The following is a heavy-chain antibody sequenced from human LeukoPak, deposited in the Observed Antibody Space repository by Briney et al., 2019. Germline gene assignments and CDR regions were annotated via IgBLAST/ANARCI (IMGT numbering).Heavy chain of an antibody. Sequence: SETLSLTCTASGDSISSYYWSWIRQPPGKGLEWIGYIYYSGSTNYNPSLKSRVTISVDTSKNQFSLKLSSVTAADTAVYYCARARSYLDAFDIWGQGTMVTVSS. D-gene: IGHD1-26*01. J-gene: IGHJ3*02. CDR1: GDSISSYY. V-gene: IGHV4-59*01. CDR3: ARARSYLDAFDI. CDR2: IYYSGST.